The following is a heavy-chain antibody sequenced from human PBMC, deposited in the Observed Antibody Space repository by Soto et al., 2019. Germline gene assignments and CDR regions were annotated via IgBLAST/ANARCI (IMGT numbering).Heavy chain of an antibody. V-gene: IGHV3-33*01. J-gene: IGHJ4*02. CDR3: ARDYYDSSGYYDIRGAFDY. CDR1: GFTFSSYG. Sequence: GGSLRLSCAASGFTFSSYGMHWVRQAPGKGLEWVAVIWYDGSNKYYADSVKGRFTISRDNSKNTLYLQMNSLRAEDTAVYYCARDYYDSSGYYDIRGAFDYWGQGTLVTVSS. CDR2: IWYDGSNK. D-gene: IGHD3-22*01.